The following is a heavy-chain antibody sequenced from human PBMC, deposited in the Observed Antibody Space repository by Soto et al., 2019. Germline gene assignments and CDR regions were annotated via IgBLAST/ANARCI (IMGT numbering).Heavy chain of an antibody. V-gene: IGHV3-23*01. CDR3: AKDSRSGLKWDLTAIDY. Sequence: PGGSLRLSWAAAGCTCGSYARSCVRQAPGKGLEWVSAISGSGGSTYYADSVKGRFTISRDNSKNTLYLQMNSLRDEDTAVYYCAKDSRSGLKWDLTAIDYRRQRTLVTVPQ. D-gene: IGHD1-26*01. J-gene: IGHJ4*02. CDR2: ISGSGGST. CDR1: GCTCGSYA.